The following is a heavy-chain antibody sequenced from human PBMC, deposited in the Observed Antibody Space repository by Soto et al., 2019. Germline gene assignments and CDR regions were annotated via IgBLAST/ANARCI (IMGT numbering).Heavy chain of an antibody. CDR1: GGSISGSY. D-gene: IGHD6-19*01. CDR2: VYYTGST. J-gene: IGHJ4*02. Sequence: SATLSLTCSVSGGSISGSYWSWIRHSPGKGLEWLGYVYYTGSTNYSPSLRSRVSISVDTSKNEFSLRLSSVTAADTAVYFCARSVAVPGAHVDYWGQGTQVTV. CDR3: ARSVAVPGAHVDY. V-gene: IGHV4-59*01.